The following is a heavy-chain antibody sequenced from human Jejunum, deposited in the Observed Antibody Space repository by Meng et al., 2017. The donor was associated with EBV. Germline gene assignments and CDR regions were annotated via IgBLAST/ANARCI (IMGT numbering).Heavy chain of an antibody. V-gene: IGHV3-74*01. Sequence: EIQVVGPGRTLAQPGESLRLSRAGSGFTLSTYWMHWVRQAPGKGLVWVSRISSDGRSITYADSVKGRFTISRDNAKNTLYLQMNSLRVEDTAVYYCATGQGDSRYYFDSWSQGTLVTVSS. CDR2: ISSDGRSI. CDR3: ATGQGDSRYYFDS. J-gene: IGHJ4*02. CDR1: GFTLSTYW. D-gene: IGHD3-10*01.